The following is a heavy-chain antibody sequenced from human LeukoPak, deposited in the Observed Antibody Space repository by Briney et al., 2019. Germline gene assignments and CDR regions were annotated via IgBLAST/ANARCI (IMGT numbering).Heavy chain of an antibody. D-gene: IGHD2-8*02. J-gene: IGHJ6*02. CDR2: ISGSGGST. CDR3: ANTDYYYGMDV. CDR1: GFTFSSYA. V-gene: IGHV3-23*01. Sequence: GESLKISCASSGFTFSSYAMSWVRQAPGKGLEWVSAISGSGGSTYYADSVKRRFTISRDNSKNTLYLQMNSLRAEDTAVYYCANTDYYYGMDVWGQGKTVTVSS.